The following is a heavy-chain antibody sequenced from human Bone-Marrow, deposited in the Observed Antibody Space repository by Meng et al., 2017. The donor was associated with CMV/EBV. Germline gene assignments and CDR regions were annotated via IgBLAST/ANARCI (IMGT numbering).Heavy chain of an antibody. D-gene: IGHD3-3*01. Sequence: GSLRLSCNVSGGPVSGDDYYWTWIRQSPAKGLEWIGYVYYSESTNYNHSLKSRVTLSVDTSTNQFSLNLNSVTATDTAVYYCVRRVDRRGYYGMDVWGQGTTVTVSS. V-gene: IGHV4-61*08. CDR2: VYYSEST. CDR1: GGPVSGDDYY. CDR3: VRRVDRRGYYGMDV. J-gene: IGHJ6*02.